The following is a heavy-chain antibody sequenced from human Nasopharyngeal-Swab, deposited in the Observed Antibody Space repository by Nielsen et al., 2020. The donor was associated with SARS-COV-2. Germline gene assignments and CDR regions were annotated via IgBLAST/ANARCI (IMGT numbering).Heavy chain of an antibody. V-gene: IGHV3-7*01. D-gene: IGHD4-23*01. J-gene: IGHJ4*02. CDR2: IKQDGSEK. CDR1: GFTFSSYW. Sequence: GESLKISCAASGFTFSSYWMGWVRQAPGKGLEWVANIKQDGSEKYYVDSVKGRFTISRDNAKNSLYLQMNSLRAEDTAVYYCARDPLRWLQDYWGQGTLVTVSS. CDR3: ARDPLRWLQDY.